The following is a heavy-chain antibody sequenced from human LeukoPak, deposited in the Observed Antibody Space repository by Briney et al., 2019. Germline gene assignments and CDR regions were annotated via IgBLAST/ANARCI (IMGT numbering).Heavy chain of an antibody. Sequence: GGSLRLSCAASGFTFSSYNMSWVRQAPGKGLEWVSYISSSSSTIYYADSVKGRFSISRDNVKNSLYLQMNSLRVEDTAVYYCARDGAYSASNFWGQGTMVAVSS. CDR2: ISSSSSTI. J-gene: IGHJ3*01. V-gene: IGHV3-48*04. CDR1: GFTFSSYN. CDR3: ARDGAYSASNF. D-gene: IGHD6-13*01.